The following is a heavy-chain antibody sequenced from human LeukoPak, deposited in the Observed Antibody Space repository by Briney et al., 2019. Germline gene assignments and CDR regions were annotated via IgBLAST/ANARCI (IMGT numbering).Heavy chain of an antibody. V-gene: IGHV3-21*01. CDR2: IRSYSSYI. Sequence: PGGSLRLSCAASGFTFSSYSMNWVRQAPGKGLEWVASIRSYSSYIHYADSVKGRLKSLYLQMNSLRAEDTAVYFCARYAEVYYYVDLWGTGTTVIVSS. CDR1: GFTFSSYS. CDR3: ARYAEVYYYVDL. D-gene: IGHD2-8*01. J-gene: IGHJ6*03.